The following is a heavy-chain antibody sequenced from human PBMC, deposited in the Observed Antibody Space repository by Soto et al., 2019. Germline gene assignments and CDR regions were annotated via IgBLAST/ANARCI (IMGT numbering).Heavy chain of an antibody. D-gene: IGHD6-19*01. V-gene: IGHV3-21*01. CDR1: GFTFSSYS. J-gene: IGHJ4*02. Sequence: GWSLRLSCAASGFTFSSYSMNWVRQAPGKGLEWVSSISSSSSYIYYADSVKGRFTISRDNAKNSLYLQMNSLRAEDTAVYYCASEGEAVSGYWGQGTLVTVSS. CDR2: ISSSSSYI. CDR3: ASEGEAVSGY.